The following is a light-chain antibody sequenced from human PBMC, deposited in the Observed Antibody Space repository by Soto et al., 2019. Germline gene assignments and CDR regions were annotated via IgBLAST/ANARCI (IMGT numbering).Light chain of an antibody. Sequence: AIQLTQSPSSLSASVGDRVTITCRASHDIASALAWYQQKPGQPPKLIIYDASTLESGVPSRFSGSGSGTDFTLTISGLRPEDFAAYYCQQFNYFRVTFGQGTRLEI. J-gene: IGKJ5*01. CDR1: HDIASA. V-gene: IGKV1D-13*01. CDR2: DAS. CDR3: QQFNYFRVT.